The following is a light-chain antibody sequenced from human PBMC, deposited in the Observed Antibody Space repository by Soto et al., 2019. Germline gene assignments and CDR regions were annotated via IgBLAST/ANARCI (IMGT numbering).Light chain of an antibody. V-gene: IGLV4-69*01. CDR3: QTWGSGIVV. CDR2: LNSDGSH. Sequence: QLVLTQSPSASASLGASVKLTCTLSSGHSNYAIAWHQQQSEKGPRYLMKLNSDGSHSKGDGIPDRFSGSSSGAERYLTISRLQTEAEADYYCQTWGSGIVVFGGGTKVTVL. CDR1: SGHSNYA. J-gene: IGLJ2*01.